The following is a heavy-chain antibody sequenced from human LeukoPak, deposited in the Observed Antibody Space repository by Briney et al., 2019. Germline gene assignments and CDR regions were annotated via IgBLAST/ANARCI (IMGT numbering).Heavy chain of an antibody. CDR2: IYYSGTT. J-gene: IGHJ4*02. D-gene: IGHD4/OR15-4a*01. CDR1: GASISSSSHY. Sequence: PSETLSLTCTVSGASISSSSHYWGWIRQPPGKGLEWIGSIYYSGTTYNNPSLKSRVTISVDTSKNQFSLKLTTVTAADTAVYYCARDERTMGYFDYWGQGTLVTVSS. V-gene: IGHV4-39*02. CDR3: ARDERTMGYFDY.